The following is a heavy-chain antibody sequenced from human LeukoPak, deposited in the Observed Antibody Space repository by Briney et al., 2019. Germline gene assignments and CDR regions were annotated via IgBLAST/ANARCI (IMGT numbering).Heavy chain of an antibody. Sequence: GGSLRLSCAASGFTFSTYGMHWVRQAPGKGLEWVALIRYHGSNQYYADSVKGRFTISRDNAKNSLYLQMNSLRAEDTAVYYCARGLGSGYYYYYYMDVWGKGTTVTVSS. CDR1: GFTFSTYG. CDR3: ARGLGSGYYYYYYMDV. CDR2: IRYHGSNQ. D-gene: IGHD2-15*01. V-gene: IGHV3-30*02. J-gene: IGHJ6*03.